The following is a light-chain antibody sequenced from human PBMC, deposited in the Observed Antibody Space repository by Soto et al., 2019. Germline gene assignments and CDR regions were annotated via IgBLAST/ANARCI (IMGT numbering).Light chain of an antibody. CDR3: QHYRRNTWS. Sequence: DFQMTQSPSTLSASVGDRVTIPCRASQNIRSRLAWFQQKPGKAPKLLIYGASNLESGVPSRFSGSGSGTEFTLTITTLQPDDFATYFCQHYRRNTWSFGPGTKVDI. J-gene: IGKJ1*01. CDR2: GAS. CDR1: QNIRSR. V-gene: IGKV1-5*01.